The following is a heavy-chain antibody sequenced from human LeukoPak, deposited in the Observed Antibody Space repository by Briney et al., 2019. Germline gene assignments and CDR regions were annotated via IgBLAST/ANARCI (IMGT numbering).Heavy chain of an antibody. D-gene: IGHD3-16*01. CDR1: GGSISSTNYY. CDR2: ISYSGGT. J-gene: IGHJ3*02. Sequence: PSETLSLTCTVSGGSISSTNYYWGWIRQPPGKGLEWIGSISYSGGTYYNPSLKSRVTISVNTSKNQFSLKLSSVTAADTAVYYCARDRFGAFDIWGQGTMVTVSS. V-gene: IGHV4-39*07. CDR3: ARDRFGAFDI.